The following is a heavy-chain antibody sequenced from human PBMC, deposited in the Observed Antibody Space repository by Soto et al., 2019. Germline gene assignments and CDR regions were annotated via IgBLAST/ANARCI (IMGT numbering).Heavy chain of an antibody. J-gene: IGHJ6*02. Sequence: GESLKISCKGSGYSFTSYWIGWVRQMPGKGLEWMGIIYPGDSDTRHSPSFQGQVTISADKSISSAYLQWSSLKASDTAMYYCARLVVRGVFHSYGMDVWGQGTTVTVSS. V-gene: IGHV5-51*01. D-gene: IGHD3-10*01. CDR3: ARLVVRGVFHSYGMDV. CDR2: IYPGDSDT. CDR1: GYSFTSYW.